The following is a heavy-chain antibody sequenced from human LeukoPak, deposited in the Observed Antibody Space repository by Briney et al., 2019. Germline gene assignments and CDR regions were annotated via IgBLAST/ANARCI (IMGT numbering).Heavy chain of an antibody. J-gene: IGHJ2*01. V-gene: IGHV4-30-2*01. CDR3: ARDRGGYFDL. Sequence: SETLSLTCTVSGGSIRSSYYYWGWIRQPPGKGLEWIGYIYHSGSTYYNPSLKSRVTISVDRSKNQFSLKLSSVTAADTAVYYCARDRGGYFDLWGRGTLVTVSS. CDR1: GGSIRSSYYY. CDR2: IYHSGST.